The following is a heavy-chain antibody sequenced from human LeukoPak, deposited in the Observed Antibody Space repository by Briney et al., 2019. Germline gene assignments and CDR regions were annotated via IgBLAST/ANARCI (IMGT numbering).Heavy chain of an antibody. D-gene: IGHD5-12*01. CDR2: MNPNSGNT. CDR3: ARALYSGYDNFDY. V-gene: IGHV1-8*01. Sequence: GASVQVSRKASGYTLPSYDINWVRPATAQGREWMGWMNPNSGNTGYAQKFQGRVTMTRNTAISTAYMELSSLRSEDTAVYYCARALYSGYDNFDYWGQGTLVTVPS. CDR1: GYTLPSYD. J-gene: IGHJ4*02.